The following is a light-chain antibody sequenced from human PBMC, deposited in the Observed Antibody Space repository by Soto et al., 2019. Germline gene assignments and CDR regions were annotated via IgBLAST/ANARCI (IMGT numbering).Light chain of an antibody. CDR1: QSVSSN. Sequence: EIVMTHSPATLALSPWEGATLSRRASQSVSSNLAGYQQKHGQAARRLLFGAATRATGIPARFSGSGAGTEFTLPIISMQYEDFAVDYCQQYNNWPRTFGQGTKVDNK. CDR3: QQYNNWPRT. CDR2: GAA. V-gene: IGKV3-15*01. J-gene: IGKJ1*01.